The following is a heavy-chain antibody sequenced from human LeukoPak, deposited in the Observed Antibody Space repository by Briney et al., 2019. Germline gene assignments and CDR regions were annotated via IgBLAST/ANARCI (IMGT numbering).Heavy chain of an antibody. V-gene: IGHV4-59*08. CDR1: GGSISSYY. CDR3: ARRGGSQDFDY. CDR2: IYYSGST. D-gene: IGHD1-26*01. J-gene: IGHJ4*02. Sequence: SETLSLTCTVSGGSISSYYWSWIRQPPGKGLEWIGYIYYSGSTNYNPSLKSRVTISVDTSKNQLSLKLSSVTAADTAVYYCARRGGSQDFDYWGQGALVTVSS.